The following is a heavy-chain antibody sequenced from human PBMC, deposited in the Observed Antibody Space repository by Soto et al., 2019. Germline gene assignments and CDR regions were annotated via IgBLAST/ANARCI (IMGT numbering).Heavy chain of an antibody. Sequence: PSETLSLTCTVSGGSVSTHYWSWIRQPPGKGLEWIGYIYYSGSTNYNPSLKSRVTISVDTSKNQFSLKLSSVTAADTAVYYCARALFRGITMVRGVPFDPWGQGTLVTVSS. J-gene: IGHJ5*02. CDR3: ARALFRGITMVRGVPFDP. D-gene: IGHD3-10*01. CDR1: GGSVSTHY. V-gene: IGHV4-59*02. CDR2: IYYSGST.